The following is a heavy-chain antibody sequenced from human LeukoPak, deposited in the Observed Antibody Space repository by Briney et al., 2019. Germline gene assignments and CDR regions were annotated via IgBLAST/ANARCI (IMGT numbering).Heavy chain of an antibody. J-gene: IGHJ4*02. CDR2: INSDGSTT. CDR1: GFSFSGSW. V-gene: IGHV3-74*03. CDR3: IRGLGGGSDY. Sequence: GGSLRLSCAASGFSFSGSWMHWVRQAPAKGLVWVSHINSDGSTTTYADSVQGRLTISRDNAKNTLYLQMNSLRAEDTAVYYCIRGLGGGSDYWGQGTLVTVSS. D-gene: IGHD4-23*01.